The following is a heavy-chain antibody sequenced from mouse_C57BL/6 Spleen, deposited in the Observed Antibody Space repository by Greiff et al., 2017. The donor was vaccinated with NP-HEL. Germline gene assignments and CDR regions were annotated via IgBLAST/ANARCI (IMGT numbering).Heavy chain of an antibody. CDR3: ASSRTGTFDY. V-gene: IGHV5-6*01. CDR1: GFTFSSYG. D-gene: IGHD4-1*01. CDR2: ISSGGSYT. J-gene: IGHJ2*01. Sequence: EVQVVESGGDLVKPGGSLKLSCAASGFTFSSYGMSWVRQTPDKRLEWVATISSGGSYTYYPASVKGRSTISGDNAKNTLYLQMSSLKSEDTCSYYCASSRTGTFDYWGQGTTLTVSS.